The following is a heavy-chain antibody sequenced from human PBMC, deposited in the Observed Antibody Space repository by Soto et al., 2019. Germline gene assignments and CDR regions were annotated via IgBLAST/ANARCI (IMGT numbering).Heavy chain of an antibody. J-gene: IGHJ4*02. D-gene: IGHD6-13*01. V-gene: IGHV4-31*03. CDR1: GGSITTSGCY. CDR2: IYYSGTT. CDR3: ASGDSSRWYYFDY. Sequence: SETLSLTCTVSGGSITTSGCYWSWVRQHPGKGLEWIGYIYYSGTTYYNPSLKSRVAISVDTSENQFSLKLSSVTAADTAVYFCASGDSSRWYYFDYWGQGTLVTVSS.